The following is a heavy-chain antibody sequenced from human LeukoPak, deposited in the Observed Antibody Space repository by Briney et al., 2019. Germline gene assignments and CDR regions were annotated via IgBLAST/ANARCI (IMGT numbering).Heavy chain of an antibody. J-gene: IGHJ3*02. CDR1: GGSISSSSYY. CDR3: ARWGQGYSSSHDAFDI. V-gene: IGHV4-39*07. CDR2: IYYSGST. Sequence: KPLETLSLTCTVSGGSISSSSYYWGWIRQPPGKGLEWIGSIYYSGSTYYNPSLKSRVTISVDTSKNQFSLKLSSVTAADTAVYYCARWGQGYSSSHDAFDIWGQGTMVTVSS. D-gene: IGHD6-13*01.